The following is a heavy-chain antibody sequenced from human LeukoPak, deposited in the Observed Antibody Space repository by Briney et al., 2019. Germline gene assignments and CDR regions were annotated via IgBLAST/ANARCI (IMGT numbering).Heavy chain of an antibody. V-gene: IGHV4-39*01. CDR1: GASISSNRYY. CDR2: IYYSENT. D-gene: IGHD2-15*01. Sequence: PSETLSLTCTVSGASISSNRYYWGWIRQPPGKGLEWIGSIYYSENTYYNPSLESRVTISIDTSKNQFSLNLTSVTAADTAVYYCARHSVSEDWFDPWGKGTLVTFSS. J-gene: IGHJ5*02. CDR3: ARHSVSEDWFDP.